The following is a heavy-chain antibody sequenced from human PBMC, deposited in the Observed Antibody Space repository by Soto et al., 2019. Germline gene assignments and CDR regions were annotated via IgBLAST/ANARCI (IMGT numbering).Heavy chain of an antibody. CDR3: ARDIYSSDYFVKWFEA. V-gene: IGHV3-30-3*01. CDR2: ISHDGINK. D-gene: IGHD6-19*01. J-gene: IGHJ5*02. Sequence: QVRLVESGGGVVQPGRSLRLSCTASGFSFSSYAMYWFRQPPGKGLEWVAVISHDGINKHYADSVKGRVTVSRDNSDHSLDLELNSLRGEDTAMYYCARDIYSSDYFVKWFEAWGQGTLVTVSS. CDR1: GFSFSSYA.